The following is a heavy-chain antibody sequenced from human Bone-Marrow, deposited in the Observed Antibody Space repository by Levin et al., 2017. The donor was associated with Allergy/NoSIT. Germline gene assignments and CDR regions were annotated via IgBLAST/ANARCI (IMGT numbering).Heavy chain of an antibody. J-gene: IGHJ4*02. V-gene: IGHV4-4*02. CDR3: ARVDGYERYSYCFDY. CDR1: GGSLSSSNW. Sequence: SETLSLTCAVSGGSLSSSNWWSWVRQPPGKGLEWIGEIYQSGRTNYNASLMSRVTISMDKSINQFSLHLTYVTASDTAVYFCARVDGYERYSYCFDYWGQGILVTVSS. D-gene: IGHD2-21*02. CDR2: IYQSGRT.